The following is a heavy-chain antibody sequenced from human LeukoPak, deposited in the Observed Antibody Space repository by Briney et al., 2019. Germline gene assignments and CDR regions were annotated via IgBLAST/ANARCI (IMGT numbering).Heavy chain of an antibody. CDR2: VFYSGTT. CDR3: ARRSRLYKHETTGYHDS. CDR1: GDYITTTNYY. D-gene: IGHD3-9*01. J-gene: IGHJ4*02. Sequence: SETLSLTSNVPGDYITTTNYYWAWIRQPPGKGLEWLASVFYSGTTHYNPSLKTRVVISMDTSKKQISLTLRSVTDTDTAIYYCARRSRLYKHETTGYHDSWGQGTLVTVSS. V-gene: IGHV4-39*01.